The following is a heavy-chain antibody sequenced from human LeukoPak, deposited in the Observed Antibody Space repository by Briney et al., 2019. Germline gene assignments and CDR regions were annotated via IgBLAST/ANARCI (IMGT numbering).Heavy chain of an antibody. Sequence: SETLSLTCTVSGGSISSYYWSWIRQPAGKGLEWSGRIHTSGSTNYNPSLKSRVTISGDTSKNQFSLRLSSVTAADTAVYYCARASYSYDINGWVPFDYWGQGTLVTVSS. CDR2: IHTSGST. J-gene: IGHJ4*02. D-gene: IGHD3-22*01. CDR1: GGSISSYY. CDR3: ARASYSYDINGWVPFDY. V-gene: IGHV4-4*07.